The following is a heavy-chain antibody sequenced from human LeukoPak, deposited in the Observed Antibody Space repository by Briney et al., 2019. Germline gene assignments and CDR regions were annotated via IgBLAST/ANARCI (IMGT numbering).Heavy chain of an antibody. CDR3: STDFHGGSCYGTFGCDPFDI. D-gene: IGHD2-15*01. J-gene: IGHJ3*02. V-gene: IGHV3-15*01. CDR2: IKSKTDGGTT. CDR1: VFTFINAW. Sequence: GGAPRVSCVASVFTFINAWMCGVPAGLQGGVGSGGRIKSKTDGGTTEYAALVKGRITISRNDSKNTLYLQMNSLKTEDTAVYYCSTDFHGGSCYGTFGCDPFDIWGQGTMVTVSS.